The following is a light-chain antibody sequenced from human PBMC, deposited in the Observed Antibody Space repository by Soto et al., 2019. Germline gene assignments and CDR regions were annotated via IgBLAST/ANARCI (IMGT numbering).Light chain of an antibody. Sequence: EIVLTQSPGTLSLSPGERATLSCRASQSVSSSYLAWYQQKPGQTPRLLFYGASSRATGIPDRFSGSGSGTDFTLTISRLEPEGFAVYYCQQYGSSPFTFGPGTKVDIK. J-gene: IGKJ3*01. CDR1: QSVSSSY. V-gene: IGKV3-20*01. CDR3: QQYGSSPFT. CDR2: GAS.